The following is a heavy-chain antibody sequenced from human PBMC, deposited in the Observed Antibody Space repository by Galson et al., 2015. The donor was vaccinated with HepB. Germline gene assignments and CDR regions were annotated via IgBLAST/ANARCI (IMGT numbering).Heavy chain of an antibody. CDR2: ITGEGNIR. V-gene: IGHV3-74*01. CDR1: GFSFGIYW. CDR3: AGIGGRSGVDV. D-gene: IGHD1-26*01. Sequence: SLGLSCAGSGFSFGIYWIHWVRHSPGKGLVWVSRITGEGNIRGYADSVKGRFTISRDNAKNTVYLQRNSLRADDTGVYYCAGIGGRSGVDVWGRGTTVTVSS. J-gene: IGHJ6*02.